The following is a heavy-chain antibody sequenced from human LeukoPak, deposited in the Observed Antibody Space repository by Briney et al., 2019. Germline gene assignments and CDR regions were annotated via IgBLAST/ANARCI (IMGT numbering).Heavy chain of an antibody. CDR1: GGSISSSSYY. CDR2: IYYSGST. Sequence: SETLSLTCTVSGGSISSSSYYWGWIRQAPGKGLEWIGSIYYSGSTYYNPSLKSRVTISVDTSKNQFSLKLSSVTAADTAVYYCARIGLSGDYWGQGTLVTVSS. D-gene: IGHD1-26*01. CDR3: ARIGLSGDY. J-gene: IGHJ4*02. V-gene: IGHV4-39*01.